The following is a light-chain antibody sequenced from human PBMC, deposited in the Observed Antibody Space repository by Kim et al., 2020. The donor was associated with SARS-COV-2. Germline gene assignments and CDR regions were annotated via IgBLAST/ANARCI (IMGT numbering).Light chain of an antibody. CDR3: QAWDGSTGWV. Sequence: SYELTQPPSVSVSPGQTATITCSGDNLGSRYACWSQQRPGQSPVLVIYQNTKRPSGIPERFSASSSGNTATLSISGTQTMDEADYYCQAWDGSTGWVFGGGTQLTVL. J-gene: IGLJ3*02. CDR1: NLGSRY. CDR2: QNT. V-gene: IGLV3-1*01.